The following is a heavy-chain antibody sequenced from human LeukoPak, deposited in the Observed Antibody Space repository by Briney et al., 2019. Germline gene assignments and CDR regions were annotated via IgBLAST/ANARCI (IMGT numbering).Heavy chain of an antibody. V-gene: IGHV3-53*01. J-gene: IGHJ4*02. CDR3: ARGSSRAFDC. D-gene: IGHD2-2*01. CDR2: IYSGGTT. Sequence: PGGSLRLSCAASGFTVSSNYMSWVRQAPGKGLEWVSVIYSGGTTNHADSVKGRFTVSRDNSKNTLYLQMNSLRAEDTAVYFCARGSSRAFDCWGQGTLVTVSS. CDR1: GFTVSSNY.